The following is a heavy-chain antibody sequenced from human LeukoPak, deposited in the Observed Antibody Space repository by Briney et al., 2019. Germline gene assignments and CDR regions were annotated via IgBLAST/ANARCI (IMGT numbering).Heavy chain of an antibody. Sequence: QPGGSLRLSCAASGFTFSSYAMSWVRQAPGKGLEWVSAISGSGGSTYYADSVKGRFTISRDNSKNTLYLQMNSLRAEDTAVYYCAKLSEPDYYDSSGYFDYWGQGTLVTDSS. J-gene: IGHJ4*02. D-gene: IGHD3-22*01. CDR2: ISGSGGST. V-gene: IGHV3-23*01. CDR1: GFTFSSYA. CDR3: AKLSEPDYYDSSGYFDY.